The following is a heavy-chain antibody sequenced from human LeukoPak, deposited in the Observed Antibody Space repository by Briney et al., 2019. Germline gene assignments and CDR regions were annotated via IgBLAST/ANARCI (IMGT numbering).Heavy chain of an antibody. CDR1: GYTLTSLS. CDR2: ISAHNGYT. D-gene: IGHD2-15*01. CDR3: ARGDCSGVSCYLPEYFRH. V-gene: IGHV1-18*01. J-gene: IGHJ1*01. Sequence: ASVKVSCKASGYTLTSLSISWVRQAPGQGLEWMGWISAHNGYTDYAQELQGRVTMTTDTSTNTAYMELRSLRSDDTAVYYCARGDCSGVSCYLPEYFRHWGQGTLVTVSS.